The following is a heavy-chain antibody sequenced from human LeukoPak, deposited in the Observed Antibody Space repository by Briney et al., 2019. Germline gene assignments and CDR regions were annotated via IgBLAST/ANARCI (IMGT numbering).Heavy chain of an antibody. J-gene: IGHJ4*02. Sequence: SGPTLVKPTQSLTLTCTFSGFSFSTSGVGVGWIRQPPGKALEWLAVIYWDEDKRYRPSLKSRLTITKDTSKNQVVLTMTNMDPADTATYYCARSPYYDILTGSRGTSDYWGRGILVTVSS. CDR1: GFSFSTSGVG. V-gene: IGHV2-5*02. CDR3: ARSPYYDILTGSRGTSDY. D-gene: IGHD3-9*01. CDR2: IYWDEDK.